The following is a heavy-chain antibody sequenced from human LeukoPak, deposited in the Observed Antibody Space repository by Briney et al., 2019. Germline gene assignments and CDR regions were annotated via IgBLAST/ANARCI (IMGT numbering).Heavy chain of an antibody. D-gene: IGHD3-10*02. J-gene: IGHJ6*04. CDR3: AELGITMIGGV. CDR1: GFTFSSYE. CDR2: ISSSGSTI. V-gene: IGHV3-48*03. Sequence: GGSLRLSCAASGFTFSSYEMNWVRQAPGKGLEWVSYISSSGSTIYYADSVEGRFTISRDNAKNSLYLQMNSLRAEDPAVYYCAELGITMIGGVWGKGTTVTISS.